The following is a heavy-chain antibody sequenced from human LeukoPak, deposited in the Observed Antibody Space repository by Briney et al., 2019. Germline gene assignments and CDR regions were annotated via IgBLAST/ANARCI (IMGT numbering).Heavy chain of an antibody. D-gene: IGHD3-10*01. CDR2: IKHDGSEK. CDR3: ARYDFASGFYHVDY. CDR1: GFTFSSYW. J-gene: IGHJ4*02. Sequence: GGSLRLSCEASGFTFSSYWMTWVRQTPGKGLEWVASIKHDGSEKYYVDSVKGRLTVSRDNAKNSLYLQMNSLRVEDTAVYYCARYDFASGFYHVDYWGRGTLVTVSS. V-gene: IGHV3-7*01.